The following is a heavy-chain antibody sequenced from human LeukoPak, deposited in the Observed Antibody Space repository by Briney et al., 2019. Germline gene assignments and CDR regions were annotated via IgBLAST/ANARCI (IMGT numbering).Heavy chain of an antibody. CDR3: ARTRRQWLGYSDY. CDR1: GGSFSGYY. Sequence: SGTLSLTCAVYGGSFSGYYWSWIRQPPGKGLEWIGEINHSGSTNYNPSLKSRVTISVDTSKNQFSLKLSSVTAADTAVYYCARTRRQWLGYSDYWGQGTLVTVSS. J-gene: IGHJ4*02. D-gene: IGHD6-19*01. V-gene: IGHV4-34*01. CDR2: INHSGST.